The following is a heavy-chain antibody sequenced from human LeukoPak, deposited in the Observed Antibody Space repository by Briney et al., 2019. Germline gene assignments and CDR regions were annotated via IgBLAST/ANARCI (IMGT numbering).Heavy chain of an antibody. CDR1: GFIFSNHG. J-gene: IGHJ4*02. D-gene: IGHD6-13*01. CDR3: AKELRGGSIWRYYFDY. V-gene: IGHV3-30*18. Sequence: GGSLRLSCAASGFIFSNHGMHWVRQAPGKGLEWVALISNDGSNIYYADSVKGRFTISRDNSKNTLYLQMNSLRAEDTAVYYCAKELRGGSIWRYYFDYWGQGTLVTVSP. CDR2: ISNDGSNI.